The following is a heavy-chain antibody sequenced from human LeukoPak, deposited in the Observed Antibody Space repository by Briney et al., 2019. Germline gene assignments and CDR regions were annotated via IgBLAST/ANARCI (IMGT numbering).Heavy chain of an antibody. CDR1: GASISSSSYY. D-gene: IGHD4-17*01. Sequence: KPSETLSLTCTVSGASISSSSYYWGWIRQPPGKGLEWIGSIYYSGSTYYNPSLKSRVTISVDTSKNQFSLKLSSVTAADTAVYYCARGHDYGDYHAEDWGQGTLVTVSS. CDR2: IYYSGST. V-gene: IGHV4-39*07. J-gene: IGHJ1*01. CDR3: ARGHDYGDYHAED.